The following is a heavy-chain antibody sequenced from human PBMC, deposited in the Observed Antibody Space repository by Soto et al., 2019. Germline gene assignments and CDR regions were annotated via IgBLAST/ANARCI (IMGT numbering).Heavy chain of an antibody. J-gene: IGHJ6*02. CDR2: ISSSSSYI. Sequence: RWSLRLSCAASGFTCSSYSMNWFRQAPGKGLEWVSSISSSSSYIYYADSVKGRFTISRDNAKNSLYLQMNSLRAEDTAVYYCARVLLYYGMDVWGQGTTVTVSS. CDR1: GFTCSSYS. CDR3: ARVLLYYGMDV. V-gene: IGHV3-21*01. D-gene: IGHD1-26*01.